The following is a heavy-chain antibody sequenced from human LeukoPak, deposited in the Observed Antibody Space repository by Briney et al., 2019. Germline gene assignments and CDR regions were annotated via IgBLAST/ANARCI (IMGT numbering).Heavy chain of an antibody. D-gene: IGHD6-19*01. CDR1: GGPISSSPHY. Sequence: PSETLSLTCSVSGGPISSSPHYWGWIRQSPGKGLEWIGNIYYSGSTHYNPSLKSRLTISVDTSKNLFSLKLTSVTAADTAIYYCARQWYSSGWYGDWGQGILVTVSS. CDR2: IYYSGST. J-gene: IGHJ4*02. V-gene: IGHV4-39*01. CDR3: ARQWYSSGWYGD.